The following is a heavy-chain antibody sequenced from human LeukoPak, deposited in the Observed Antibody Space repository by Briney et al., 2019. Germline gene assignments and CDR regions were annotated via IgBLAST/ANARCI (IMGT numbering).Heavy chain of an antibody. D-gene: IGHD5-24*01. V-gene: IGHV3-23*01. CDR1: GFTFSSYA. CDR3: AKDPLLRWLQLDY. CDR2: ISGSGGST. J-gene: IGHJ4*02. Sequence: GGSLRLSCAASGFTFSSYAMSWVRQAPVKGLEWVSAISGSGGSTYYADSVKGRFTISRDNSKNTLYLQMNSLRAEDTAVYYCAKDPLLRWLQLDYWGQGTLVTVSS.